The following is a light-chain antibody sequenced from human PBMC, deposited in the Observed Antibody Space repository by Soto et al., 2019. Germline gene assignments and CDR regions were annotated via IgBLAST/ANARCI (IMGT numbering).Light chain of an antibody. CDR2: AAS. V-gene: IGKV1-39*01. Sequence: DIQMTQSPSSLSASVGDRVTITCRSSQGIRTYLNWYQQKPAKAPKLLIYAASSLQSGVPSRFSGSGSETDFTLTISSLQPEAFATYSCQQSYSTTWTFGQGTKVEIK. CDR1: QGIRTY. CDR3: QQSYSTTWT. J-gene: IGKJ1*01.